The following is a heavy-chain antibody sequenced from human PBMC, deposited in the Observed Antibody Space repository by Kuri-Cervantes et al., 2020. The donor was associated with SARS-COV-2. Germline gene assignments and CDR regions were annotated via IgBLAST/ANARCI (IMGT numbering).Heavy chain of an antibody. CDR1: GGSISSYY. Sequence: SETLSLTCTVSGGSISSYYWSWIRQPPGKGLEWNGYIYYSGSTNYNPSLKSRVTISVDTSKNQFSLKLSSVTAADTAVYYCARDSPGRYYDSSGYAPWPKYFDLWGRGTLVTVSS. V-gene: IGHV4-59*01. D-gene: IGHD3-22*01. J-gene: IGHJ2*01. CDR2: IYYSGST. CDR3: ARDSPGRYYDSSGYAPWPKYFDL.